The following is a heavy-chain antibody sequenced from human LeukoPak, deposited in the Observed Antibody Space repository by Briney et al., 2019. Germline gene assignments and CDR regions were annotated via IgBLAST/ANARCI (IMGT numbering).Heavy chain of an antibody. Sequence: GGSLRLSCAASGFTFSSYEMNWVRQAPGKGLEWVSYISSSGSTIYYADSVKGRFTISRDNAKNSLYLQMNSLRAEDTAVYYCARALISLVRGATDWFDPWGHGTLVTVSS. CDR3: ARALISLVRGATDWFDP. CDR2: ISSSGSTI. CDR1: GFTFSSYE. J-gene: IGHJ5*02. D-gene: IGHD3-10*01. V-gene: IGHV3-48*03.